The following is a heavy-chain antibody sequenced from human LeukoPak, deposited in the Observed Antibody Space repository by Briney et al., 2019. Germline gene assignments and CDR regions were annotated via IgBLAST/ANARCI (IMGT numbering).Heavy chain of an antibody. Sequence: PSETLSLTCTVSGGSISSYYWSWIRQPPGKGLEWIGYIYYSGSTNYNPSLKSRVTISVDTSKNQFSLKLSSVTAADTAVYYCARRDYGDTNPGAFDIWGQGTMVTVSS. CDR2: IYYSGST. CDR3: ARRDYGDTNPGAFDI. CDR1: GGSISSYY. V-gene: IGHV4-59*08. D-gene: IGHD4-17*01. J-gene: IGHJ3*02.